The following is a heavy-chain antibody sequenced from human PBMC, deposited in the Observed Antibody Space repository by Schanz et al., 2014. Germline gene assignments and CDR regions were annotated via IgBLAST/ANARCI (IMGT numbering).Heavy chain of an antibody. Sequence: EVHLVESGGGFVQPGGSLRLSCAASGFTFSSSWMHWVRQAPGKGLVWVSRTSHDGSFTTFADSVKGRFTISRDNARNTLYLQMNSLRAEDTAVYYCARDDKRYFDWLSTFDLWGQGTMVAVSS. CDR2: TSHDGSFT. CDR3: ARDDKRYFDWLSTFDL. V-gene: IGHV3-74*01. D-gene: IGHD3-9*01. J-gene: IGHJ3*01. CDR1: GFTFSSSW.